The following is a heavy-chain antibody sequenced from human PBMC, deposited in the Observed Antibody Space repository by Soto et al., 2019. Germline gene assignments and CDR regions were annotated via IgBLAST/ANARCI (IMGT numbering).Heavy chain of an antibody. CDR2: LYSSRDT. CDR3: ARHPGYCSGGSCNGQYTLDV. V-gene: IGHV4-39*01. Sequence: SETLSLTCAVSGASISSGTYSWGWIRQPPGKGLEWIGTLYSSRDTYYNPPLKSRVTISADTSQNQFSLDLTSVTATDTAVYFCARHPGYCSGGSCNGQYTLDVWGQGTTVTVSS. D-gene: IGHD2-15*01. J-gene: IGHJ6*02. CDR1: GASISSGTYS.